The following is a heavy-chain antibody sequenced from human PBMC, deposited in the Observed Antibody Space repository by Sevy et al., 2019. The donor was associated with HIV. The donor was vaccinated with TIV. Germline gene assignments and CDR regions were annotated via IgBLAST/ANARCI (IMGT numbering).Heavy chain of an antibody. V-gene: IGHV3-30-3*01. J-gene: IGHJ6*02. CDR2: LSDDGSDK. Sequence: GGSLRLSCAASGFALSNYYAMHWVRQAPGKGLEWVALLSDDGSDKYYADSVKGRFTISRDNFKNTLYLQMNSLTTEDTAVYYCARPRANYVDHYFFYAMDVWGQGTTVTVSS. D-gene: IGHD4-17*01. CDR1: GFALSNYYA. CDR3: ARPRANYVDHYFFYAMDV.